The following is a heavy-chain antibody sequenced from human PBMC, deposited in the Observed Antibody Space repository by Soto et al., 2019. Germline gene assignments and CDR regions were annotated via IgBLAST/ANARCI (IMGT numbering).Heavy chain of an antibody. J-gene: IGHJ5*02. CDR3: AKEDSSSWYYSFFGWFDP. Sequence: EVQLLESGGGLVQPGGSLRLSCAASGFTFSSYAMSWVRQAPGKGLEWVSAISGSGGSTYYADSVKGRFTISRDNSKNTLYLQMNSLRAEDTAVYYCAKEDSSSWYYSFFGWFDPWGQGTLVTVSS. CDR1: GFTFSSYA. V-gene: IGHV3-23*01. CDR2: ISGSGGST. D-gene: IGHD6-13*01.